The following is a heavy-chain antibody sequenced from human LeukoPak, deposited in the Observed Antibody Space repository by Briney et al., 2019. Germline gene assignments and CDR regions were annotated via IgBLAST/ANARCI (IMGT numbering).Heavy chain of an antibody. CDR2: IYISGNA. J-gene: IGHJ3*01. V-gene: IGHV4-4*07. Sequence: SETLSLTCTVSGGSISSDYWTWIRQPAGKGPEWIGRIYISGNAYYNPSLKSRVTMSLDTSKNRFSLNLSSVTAADTAVYYCARAKYTTLPSAFDVWGQGTMVTVSS. D-gene: IGHD1-1*01. CDR1: GGSISSDY. CDR3: ARAKYTTLPSAFDV.